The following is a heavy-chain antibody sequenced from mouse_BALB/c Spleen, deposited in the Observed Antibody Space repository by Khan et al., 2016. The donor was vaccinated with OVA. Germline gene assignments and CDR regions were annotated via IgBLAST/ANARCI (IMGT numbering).Heavy chain of an antibody. J-gene: IGHJ3*01. CDR3: ARNYDYDEGLAY. CDR2: IWCGGST. D-gene: IGHD2-4*01. CDR1: GFSLTTYG. V-gene: IGHV2-2*02. Sequence: QVQLKESGPGLVQPSQSLSITCTVSGFSLTTYGVHWVRQSPGKGLEWLGVIWCGGSTDYNAAFISRLSISKDSSKSQVFFKMNSLQVNDTAIYYCARNYDYDEGLAYRGQGTLVTVSA.